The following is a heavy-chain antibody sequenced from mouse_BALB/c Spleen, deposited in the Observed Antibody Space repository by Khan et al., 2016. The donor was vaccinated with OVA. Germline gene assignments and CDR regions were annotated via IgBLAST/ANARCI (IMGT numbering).Heavy chain of an antibody. CDR1: GYSITSDYA. Sequence: EVQLQELGPGLVKPSQSLSLTCTVTGYSITSDYAWNWIRQFPGSKLEWMGFISYSGNTNYNPSLKSRSSITRDTSKNQFFLQLNSVTTEDTATYYCARVYGGDFDYWGQGTTLTVSS. J-gene: IGHJ2*01. CDR3: ARVYGGDFDY. V-gene: IGHV3-2*02. CDR2: ISYSGNT. D-gene: IGHD1-1*01.